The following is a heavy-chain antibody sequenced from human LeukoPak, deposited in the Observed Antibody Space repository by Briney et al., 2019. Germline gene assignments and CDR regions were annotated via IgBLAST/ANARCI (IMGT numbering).Heavy chain of an antibody. J-gene: IGHJ5*02. D-gene: IGHD3-9*01. CDR3: VRDTPRDYDIFGAVTGDQMNWFDP. V-gene: IGHV4-4*02. CDR2: IYHSGST. CDR1: GGSISSSNW. Sequence: SETLSLTCAVSGGSISSSNWWSWVRQPPGKGLEWIGEIYHSGSTNYNPSLKSRVTISVDKSKNQFSLKLSSVTAADTAVYYCVRDTPRDYDIFGAVTGDQMNWFDPWGQGTLVTVSS.